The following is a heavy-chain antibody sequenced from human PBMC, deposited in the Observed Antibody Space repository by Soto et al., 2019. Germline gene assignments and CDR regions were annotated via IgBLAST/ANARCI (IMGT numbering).Heavy chain of an antibody. CDR2: IYPAASDT. CDR3: SCTPGCYYDSLGYDFDY. Sequence: PGESLKISCKGSGYSFTSYWIGWVRQMPGKGLEWMGIIYPAASDTRYSPSFQGQVTISADKSISTAYLQWSSLKASDTAMYYCSCTPGCYYDSLGYDFDYWGQGTLVTVSS. D-gene: IGHD3-22*01. V-gene: IGHV5-51*01. CDR1: GYSFTSYW. J-gene: IGHJ4*02.